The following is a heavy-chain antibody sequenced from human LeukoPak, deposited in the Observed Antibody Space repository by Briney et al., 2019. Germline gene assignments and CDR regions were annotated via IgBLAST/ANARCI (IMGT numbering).Heavy chain of an antibody. CDR1: GGSISNNY. V-gene: IGHV3-53*01. D-gene: IGHD4-17*01. Sequence: PSETLSLTCTVSGGSISNNYMSWVRQAPGKGLEWVSVIYSDGSTYYTDFVKGRFTISRDNSKNTLYLQMNSLRAEDTAVYYCARDQGFRDYEGAYWGQGTLVTVSS. J-gene: IGHJ4*02. CDR2: IYSDGST. CDR3: ARDQGFRDYEGAY.